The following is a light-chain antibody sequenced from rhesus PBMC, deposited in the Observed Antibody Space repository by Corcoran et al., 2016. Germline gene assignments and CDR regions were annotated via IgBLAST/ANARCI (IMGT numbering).Light chain of an antibody. J-gene: IGKJ1*01. CDR2: GAA. CDR3: QETSNLWT. CDR1: QSVSSK. V-gene: IGKV3-31*02. Sequence: EIVMTHSPATLSLSPGETATISCRTSQSVSSKLAWYQQKPGQAPRLLFYGAASRATGIPDRFSGSGSGTDFTLTISSLEPEGFAVYYCQETSNLWTFGQGTKVEIK.